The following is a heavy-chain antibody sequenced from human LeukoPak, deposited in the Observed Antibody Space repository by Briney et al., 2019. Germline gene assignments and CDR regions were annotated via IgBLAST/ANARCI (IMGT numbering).Heavy chain of an antibody. J-gene: IGHJ6*03. V-gene: IGHV4-34*01. CDR2: INHRGST. CDR1: NGSFSGYY. CDR3: ARLDIAARPRHYYYYYMDV. D-gene: IGHD6-6*01. Sequence: SETLSLTCAVYNGSFSGYYWSWIRQPPGKGLEWIGEINHRGSTNNNPSLKGRVTISVDTSKNQFSLKLTSVTAADTAVYYCARLDIAARPRHYYYYYMDVWGKGTTVTVSS.